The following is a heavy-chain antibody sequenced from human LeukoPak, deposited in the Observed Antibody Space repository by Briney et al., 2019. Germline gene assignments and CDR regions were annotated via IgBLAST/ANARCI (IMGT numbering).Heavy chain of an antibody. CDR2: ISSGSSTI. J-gene: IGHJ4*02. Sequence: GGSLRLSCAASGFTFSTYSMNWVRQAPGKGLEWVSYISSGSSTIYYADSVKGRFTISRDNAKNSLYLQMNSLRDEDTAVYYCARKVYGSGNYYSDYWGQGTLVTVSS. V-gene: IGHV3-48*02. CDR1: GFTFSTYS. CDR3: ARKVYGSGNYYSDY. D-gene: IGHD3-10*01.